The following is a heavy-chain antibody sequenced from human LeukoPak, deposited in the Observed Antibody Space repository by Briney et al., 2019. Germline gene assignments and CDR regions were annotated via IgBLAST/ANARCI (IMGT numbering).Heavy chain of an antibody. Sequence: GASVKVSCTASGGTFSSYAISWVRQAPGQGLEWMGRIIPILGIANYAQKFQGRITITADKSTSTAYMELSSLRSEDTAVYYCARGEYDILTGSQYYFDYWGQGTLVTVSS. J-gene: IGHJ4*02. CDR1: GGTFSSYA. CDR2: IIPILGIA. D-gene: IGHD3-9*01. CDR3: ARGEYDILTGSQYYFDY. V-gene: IGHV1-69*04.